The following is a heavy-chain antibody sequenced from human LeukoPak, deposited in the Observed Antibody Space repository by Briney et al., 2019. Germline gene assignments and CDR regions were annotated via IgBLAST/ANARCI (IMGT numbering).Heavy chain of an antibody. D-gene: IGHD6-19*01. J-gene: IGHJ4*02. V-gene: IGHV4-59*01. Sequence: SETLSLTCTVSGGSISSYYWSWIRQPPGKGVEWMGYIYYSGSTNYNPSLKSRVTISGDTSKNQFSMKLSSVTAADTAVYYRERRKAVAGTPFVDYRGQGTLVTVSS. CDR3: ERRKAVAGTPFVDY. CDR2: IYYSGST. CDR1: GGSISSYY.